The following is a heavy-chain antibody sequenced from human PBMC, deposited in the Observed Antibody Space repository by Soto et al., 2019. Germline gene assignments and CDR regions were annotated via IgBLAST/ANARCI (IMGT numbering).Heavy chain of an antibody. V-gene: IGHV3-23*01. J-gene: IGHJ5*02. D-gene: IGHD2-2*01. Sequence: PGGSLRLSCAASGFTFSSYAMSWVRQAPGKGLEWVSAISGSGGSTYYADSVKGRFTISRDNSKNTLYLQMNSLRAEDTAVYYCAKAFDIVVVPAASDPWFDPWGQGTLVTVSS. CDR1: GFTFSSYA. CDR2: ISGSGGST. CDR3: AKAFDIVVVPAASDPWFDP.